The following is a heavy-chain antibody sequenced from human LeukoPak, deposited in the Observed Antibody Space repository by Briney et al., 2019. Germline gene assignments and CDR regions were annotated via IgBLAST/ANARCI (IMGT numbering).Heavy chain of an antibody. Sequence: GGSLRLSCAASGFSFSSYGMHWVRQAPGKGLEWVAVIWYDGSKEPYVDSVKGRFTISRDNAKNTVFLQMNSLRVEDSAVYYCAKDDSGTFDYWGQGIPVIVSS. CDR1: GFSFSSYG. CDR2: IWYDGSKE. V-gene: IGHV3-33*03. CDR3: AKDDSGTFDY. D-gene: IGHD5-12*01. J-gene: IGHJ4*02.